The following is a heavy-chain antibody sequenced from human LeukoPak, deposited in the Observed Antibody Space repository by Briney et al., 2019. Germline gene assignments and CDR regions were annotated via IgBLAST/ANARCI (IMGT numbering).Heavy chain of an antibody. J-gene: IGHJ4*02. V-gene: IGHV1-46*01. CDR1: GYTFTSYY. D-gene: IGHD6-13*01. CDR2: INPSGGST. Sequence: ASVKISCKASGYTFTSYYMHWVRQAPGQGLEWMGIINPSGGSTSYARKFQGRVTMTRDTSTSTVYMELSSLRSEDTAVYYCARWGIAAAGINYWGQGTLVTVSS. CDR3: ARWGIAAAGINY.